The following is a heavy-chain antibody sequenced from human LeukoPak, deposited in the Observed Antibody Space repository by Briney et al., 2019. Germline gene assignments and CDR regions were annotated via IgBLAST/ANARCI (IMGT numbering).Heavy chain of an antibody. CDR3: VRDRSGTYYTFDV. V-gene: IGHV4-59*13. CDR2: ISYNGRT. CDR1: GGSLGSSF. J-gene: IGHJ3*01. D-gene: IGHD1-26*01. Sequence: SETLSLTCNIVGGSLGSSFWNWIPLSAGKGLEWIGYISYNGRTNYSPSLKSRVSISIDRSKTQLSLNLTSVTAADTALYYCVRDRSGTYYTFDVWGQGTMVTVS.